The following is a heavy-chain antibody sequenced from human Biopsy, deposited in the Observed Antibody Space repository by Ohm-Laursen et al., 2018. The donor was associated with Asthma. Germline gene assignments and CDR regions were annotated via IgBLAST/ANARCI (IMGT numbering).Heavy chain of an antibody. CDR3: ARGDSSGRSHYYFDY. V-gene: IGHV3-53*01. J-gene: IGHJ4*02. CDR1: GFTVNRDH. Sequence: SLRLSCAASGFTVNRDHMFWVRQAPGKGLGWVSVIYSGGTSHTADSVRGRFTISRDFSKNTLHLQMHSLRVEDTAVYYCARGDSSGRSHYYFDYWGQGTLVTVSS. D-gene: IGHD3-22*01. CDR2: IYSGGTS.